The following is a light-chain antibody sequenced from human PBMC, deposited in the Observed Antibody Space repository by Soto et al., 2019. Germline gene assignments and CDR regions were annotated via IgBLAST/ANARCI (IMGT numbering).Light chain of an antibody. Sequence: QSVATQPAPVSAAPGQSMCISCAGTSSDVGSYSLVSWGQQHPDKAPKLILYEVSKRPSGVSNRFSGPKSGNPASLTISGLQAEDEADYYCCSYAGTSFYVLGTGTKVTVL. J-gene: IGLJ1*01. CDR1: SSDVGSYSL. CDR2: EVS. V-gene: IGLV2-23*02. CDR3: CSYAGTSFYV.